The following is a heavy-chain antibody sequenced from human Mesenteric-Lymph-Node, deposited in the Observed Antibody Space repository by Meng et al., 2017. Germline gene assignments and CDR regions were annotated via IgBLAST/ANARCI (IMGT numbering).Heavy chain of an antibody. J-gene: IGHJ6*02. D-gene: IGHD5-12*01. CDR2: INWTGGST. CDR1: GFTFDDYG. Sequence: GESLKISCAASGFTFDDYGMSWVRQAPGKGLEWVSGINWTGGSTGYADTVKGRFTIARDNAKNSLYLQMNSLRAEDTALYYCARGPNVDIVATIELYYYYGMDVWGQGTTVTVSS. V-gene: IGHV3-20*04. CDR3: ARGPNVDIVATIELYYYYGMDV.